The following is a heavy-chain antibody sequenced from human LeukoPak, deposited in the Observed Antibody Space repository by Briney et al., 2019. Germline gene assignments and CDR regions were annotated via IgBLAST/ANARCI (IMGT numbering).Heavy chain of an antibody. CDR2: INPNSGGT. J-gene: IGHJ3*02. V-gene: IGHV1-2*02. CDR1: GYTFTGYY. Sequence: ASVKVSCKASGYTFTGYYMHWVRQAPGQGLEWMGWINPNSGGTNYAQKFQGRVAMTRDTSISTAYMELSRPRSDDTAVYYCARGSYDSSGYYSSGAFDIWGQGTMVTVSS. D-gene: IGHD3-22*01. CDR3: ARGSYDSSGYYSSGAFDI.